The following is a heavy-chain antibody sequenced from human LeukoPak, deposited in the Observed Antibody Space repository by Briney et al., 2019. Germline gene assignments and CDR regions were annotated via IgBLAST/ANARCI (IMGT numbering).Heavy chain of an antibody. D-gene: IGHD4-17*01. V-gene: IGHV4-39*07. Sequence: PSETLSLTCTVSGGSISSSSYYWGWIRQPPGKGLEWIGSIYYSGSTYYNPSLKSRVTISVDASKNQFSLKLSSVTAADTAVYYCARGDDYGDPIDYWGQGTLVTVSS. J-gene: IGHJ4*02. CDR1: GGSISSSSYY. CDR2: IYYSGST. CDR3: ARGDDYGDPIDY.